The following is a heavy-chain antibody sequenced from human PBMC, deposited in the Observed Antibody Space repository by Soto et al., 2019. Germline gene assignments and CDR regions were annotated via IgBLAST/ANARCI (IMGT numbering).Heavy chain of an antibody. D-gene: IGHD6-6*01. Sequence: QVQLQESGPGLVRPSETLSLTCTVSGGSISNYNWNWIRQSAGKGLEWIGRIYSSGRTNYNPSLKSRVTMSVDTSKNQISLRLSSVTAADTAMYYCARFQQLALDYWGQGTLVTVSS. CDR2: IYSSGRT. CDR3: ARFQQLALDY. J-gene: IGHJ4*02. V-gene: IGHV4-4*07. CDR1: GGSISNYN.